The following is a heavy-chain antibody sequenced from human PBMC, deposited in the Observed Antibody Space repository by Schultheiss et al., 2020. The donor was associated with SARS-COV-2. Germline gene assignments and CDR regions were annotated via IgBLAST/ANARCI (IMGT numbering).Heavy chain of an antibody. CDR1: GFTFSSYA. D-gene: IGHD2-15*01. Sequence: GGSLRLSCAASGFTFSSYAMHWVRQAPGKGLEWVAVISYDGSNKYYADSVKGRFTISRDNSKNTLYLQMNSLRAEDTAVYYCARGYCSGGSCQRGYWGQGTLVTVSS. CDR3: ARGYCSGGSCQRGY. CDR2: ISYDGSNK. J-gene: IGHJ4*02. V-gene: IGHV3-30*04.